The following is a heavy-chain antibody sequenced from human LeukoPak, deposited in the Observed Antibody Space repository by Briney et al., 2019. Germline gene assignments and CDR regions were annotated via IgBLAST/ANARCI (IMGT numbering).Heavy chain of an antibody. CDR1: GFTFCSYD. V-gene: IGHV3-23*01. CDR3: AKDDHGGSGWRDYFDQ. CDR2: IGGGGTP. Sequence: GGSLRLSCAASGFTFCSYDMRWVRQAPGRGLEWVSAIGGGGTPYYADSVKGRFTISRDNSKNTLYLQMNSLRAEDMAVYYCAKDDHGGSGWRDYFDQWGQGTLVTVSS. D-gene: IGHD6-19*01. J-gene: IGHJ4*02.